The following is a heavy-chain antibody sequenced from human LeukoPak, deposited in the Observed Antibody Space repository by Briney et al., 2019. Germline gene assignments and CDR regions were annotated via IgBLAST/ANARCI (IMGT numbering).Heavy chain of an antibody. D-gene: IGHD3-22*01. CDR1: GFTFNSYA. CDR3: ARGDDSSGYDPQAFDY. CDR2: ISYDGSNK. J-gene: IGHJ4*02. Sequence: GGSLRLSCAASGFTFNSYAMHWVRQAPGKGLEWVAVISYDGSNKYYADSVKGRFTISRDNYKNTLYLQMNSLRAEDTAVYYCARGDDSSGYDPQAFDYWGQGTLVTVSS. V-gene: IGHV3-30*01.